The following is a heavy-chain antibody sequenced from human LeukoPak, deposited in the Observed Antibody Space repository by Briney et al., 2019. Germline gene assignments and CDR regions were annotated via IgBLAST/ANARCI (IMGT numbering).Heavy chain of an antibody. CDR2: IYYSGST. CDR3: ARGRFLDAFDI. CDR1: GGSISSYY. D-gene: IGHD3-3*01. V-gene: IGHV4-59*01. Sequence: PSETLSLTCTVSGGSISSYYWSWIRQPPGKGLEWIGYIYYSGSTEYKPSLKSRVTISVDTSKSQFSLKLSSVTAADTAVYYCARGRFLDAFDIWGQGTMVTVSS. J-gene: IGHJ3*02.